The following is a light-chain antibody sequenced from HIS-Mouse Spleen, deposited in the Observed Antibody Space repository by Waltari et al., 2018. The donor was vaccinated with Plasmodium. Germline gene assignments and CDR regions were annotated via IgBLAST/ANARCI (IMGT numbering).Light chain of an antibody. CDR1: ALPKKY. Sequence: SYELTQPPSVSVSPVQTARITCAGDALPKKYAYWYQQKSGQAPVLVISEDSKRPSGSPARFSGSSSGTRATLTISGAQVEDEAAYYCYSTDSRGNHRVFGGGTKLTVL. V-gene: IGLV3-10*01. CDR3: YSTDSRGNHRV. CDR2: EDS. J-gene: IGLJ3*02.